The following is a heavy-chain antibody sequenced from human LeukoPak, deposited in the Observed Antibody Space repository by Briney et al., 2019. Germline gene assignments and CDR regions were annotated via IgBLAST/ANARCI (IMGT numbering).Heavy chain of an antibody. V-gene: IGHV5-51*01. J-gene: IGHJ4*02. CDR1: GYKFSDYW. Sequence: GESLKISCKTSGYKFSDYWIGWVRQMPGKGLEWMGIIYSPSFQGQVTISADKSISTAYLQWSSLKASDTAMYYCARLASEGTFDHWGQGSLVTVSS. CDR2: IY. CDR3: ARLASEGTFDH. D-gene: IGHD1-1*01.